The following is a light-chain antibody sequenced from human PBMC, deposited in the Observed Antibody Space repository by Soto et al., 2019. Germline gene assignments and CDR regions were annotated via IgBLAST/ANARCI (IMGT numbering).Light chain of an antibody. Sequence: QSVLTQPASVSGSPGQSITISCTGTSSDVGGYNYVSWYQQHPGKAPKLMIYDVSNRPSGVSNRFSGSKSGNTASLTISGLQAEDEADYYCSSYTSSSTLAWRFGGGTQLTVL. V-gene: IGLV2-14*01. CDR3: SSYTSSSTLAWR. CDR2: DVS. CDR1: SSDVGGYNY. J-gene: IGLJ2*01.